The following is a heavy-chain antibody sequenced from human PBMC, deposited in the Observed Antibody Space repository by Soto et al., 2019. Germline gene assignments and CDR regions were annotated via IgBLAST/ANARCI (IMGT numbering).Heavy chain of an antibody. CDR2: INPRSGDT. D-gene: IGHD4-4*01. CDR1: GYTFTGYF. V-gene: IGHV1-2*02. J-gene: IGHJ6*02. Sequence: QVQLVQSGAEVKKPGASVKVSCKASGYTFTGYFIHWVRQAPGQGLEWMGWINPRSGDTNYAQNFQGRVTMTRDTSITTAYMELSTLRSDDTAVYYCSGGQNDYNYYYYYPMDVWGRGTTVTVSS. CDR3: SGGQNDYNYYYYYPMDV.